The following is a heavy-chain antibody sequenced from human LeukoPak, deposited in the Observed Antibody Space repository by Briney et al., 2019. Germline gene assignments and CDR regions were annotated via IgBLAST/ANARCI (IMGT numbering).Heavy chain of an antibody. V-gene: IGHV1-8*01. J-gene: IGHJ5*02. D-gene: IGHD3-9*01. CDR1: GYTFTSYD. CDR3: ARGGYYDILTGYLRNNWFDP. CDR2: MNPNSGNT. Sequence: ASVKASCKASGYTFTSYDINWVRQATGQGLEWMGWMNPNSGNTGYAQKFQGRVTMTRDTSISTAYMELSRLRSDDTAVYYCARGGYYDILTGYLRNNWFDPWGQGTLVTVSS.